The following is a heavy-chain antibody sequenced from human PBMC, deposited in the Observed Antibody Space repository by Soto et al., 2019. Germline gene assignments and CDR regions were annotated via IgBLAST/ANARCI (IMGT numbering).Heavy chain of an antibody. D-gene: IGHD5-12*01. V-gene: IGHV3-30*18. CDR3: AKRNYSGYADWYFDL. Sequence: QVQLVESGGGVVQPGRSLRLSCAASGFTFSSYGMHWVRQAPGKGLEWVAVISYDGSNKYYADSVKGRFTISRDNSKNTRYLQMNSLRAEDTAVYYCAKRNYSGYADWYFDLWGRGTLVTVSS. CDR2: ISYDGSNK. J-gene: IGHJ2*01. CDR1: GFTFSSYG.